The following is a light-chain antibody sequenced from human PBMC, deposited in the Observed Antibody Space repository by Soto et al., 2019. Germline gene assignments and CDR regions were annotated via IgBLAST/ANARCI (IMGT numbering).Light chain of an antibody. CDR3: QQYGRP. CDR1: QSVSSY. Sequence: ELVLTQSPATLSLSPGERATLSCRASQSVSSYLAWYQQKPGQAPRLLIHGASSRATGIPDRFSGSGSGTDFTLTISRLEPEDFGVYYCQQYGRPFGQGTKVDI. V-gene: IGKV3-20*01. J-gene: IGKJ1*01. CDR2: GAS.